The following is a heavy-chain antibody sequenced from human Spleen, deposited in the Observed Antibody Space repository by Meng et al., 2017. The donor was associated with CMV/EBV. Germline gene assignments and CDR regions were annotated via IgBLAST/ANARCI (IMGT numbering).Heavy chain of an antibody. CDR2: FDPEDGET. J-gene: IGHJ5*02. Sequence: SGYTFTGYYMHWVRQAPGQGLEWMGGFDPEDGETIYAQKFQGRVTMTEDTSTDTAYMELSSLRSEDTAVYYCATGIYCSSTSCPSPWGQGTLVTVSS. CDR1: GYTFTGYY. CDR3: ATGIYCSSTSCPSP. D-gene: IGHD2-2*01. V-gene: IGHV1-24*01.